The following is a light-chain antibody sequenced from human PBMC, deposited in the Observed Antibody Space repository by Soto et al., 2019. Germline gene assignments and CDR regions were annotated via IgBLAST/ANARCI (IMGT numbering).Light chain of an antibody. V-gene: IGKV3-20*01. CDR1: QSVSSSY. CDR3: QQYGSSPYT. J-gene: IGKJ2*01. Sequence: EIVLTQSPGTLSLSPGERATLSCRASQSVSSSYLAWYQQKPGQAPRLLIYGASSRAPGIPDRFSGSGSGTDFTLTISRLEPEYFAVYYSQQYGSSPYTLAQGPKLESK. CDR2: GAS.